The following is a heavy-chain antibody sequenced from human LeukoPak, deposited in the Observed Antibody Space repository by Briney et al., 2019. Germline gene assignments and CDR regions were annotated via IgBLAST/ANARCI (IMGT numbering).Heavy chain of an antibody. CDR2: ISGSGGST. V-gene: IGHV3-23*01. CDR1: GFTFSSYA. Sequence: GGSLRLSCAASGFTFSSYAKSWVRQAPGKGLEWVSAISGSGGSTYYADSVKGRFTISRDNSKNTPYLQMNSLRAEDTAVYYCAKDQGRTPLYYGMDVWGQGTTVTVSS. J-gene: IGHJ6*02. CDR3: AKDQGRTPLYYGMDV.